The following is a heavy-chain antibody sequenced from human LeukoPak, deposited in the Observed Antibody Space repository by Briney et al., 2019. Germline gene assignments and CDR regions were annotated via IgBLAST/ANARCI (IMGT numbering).Heavy chain of an antibody. CDR2: FRTTTDGGTG. Sequence: GGSLRLSCAASGFTFSNTWMTWVRQTPGRGLEWVAFFRTTTDGGTGEYAAPVKGRFTISRDVSINTLFLQMSSLKIDDTAVYYCVTPLRWELSNEYWGQGTLVTVSS. J-gene: IGHJ4*02. D-gene: IGHD4-23*01. V-gene: IGHV3-15*01. CDR1: GFTFSNTW. CDR3: VTPLRWELSNEY.